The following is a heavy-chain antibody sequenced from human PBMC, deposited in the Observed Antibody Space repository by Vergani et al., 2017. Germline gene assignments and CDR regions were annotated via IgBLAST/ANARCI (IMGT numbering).Heavy chain of an antibody. CDR2: IYYSGST. J-gene: IGHJ3*02. Sequence: QLQLQESGPGLVKPSETLSLTCTVSGGSISSSSYYWGWIRQPPGKGLEWIGSIYYSGSTYYNPSLKSRVTISVDTSKNQFSLKLSSVTAADTAVYYCARDAPPYYYDSSGYLDAFDIWGQGTMVTVSS. V-gene: IGHV4-39*07. CDR1: GGSISSSSYY. D-gene: IGHD3-22*01. CDR3: ARDAPPYYYDSSGYLDAFDI.